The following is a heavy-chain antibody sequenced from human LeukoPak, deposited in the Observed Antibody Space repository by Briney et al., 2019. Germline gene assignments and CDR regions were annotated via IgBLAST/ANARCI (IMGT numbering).Heavy chain of an antibody. CDR1: GFTFSSYA. Sequence: GRSLRLSCAASGFTFSSYAMHWVRQAPGKGLEWVAVISYDGSNKYYADSVKGRFTISRDNSKNTLYLQMNSLRAEDTAVYYCARDRSGYYFDYWGQGTLVTVSS. CDR2: ISYDGSNK. J-gene: IGHJ4*02. CDR3: ARDRSGYYFDY. D-gene: IGHD3-22*01. V-gene: IGHV3-30-3*01.